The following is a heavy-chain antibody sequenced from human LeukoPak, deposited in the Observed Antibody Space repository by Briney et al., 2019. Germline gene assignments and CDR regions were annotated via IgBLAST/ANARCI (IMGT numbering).Heavy chain of an antibody. CDR2: IYYSGST. J-gene: IGHJ6*02. CDR3: ARIRAAGNYYGMDV. V-gene: IGHV4-59*01. Sequence: PSETLFLTCTVSGGSISSNYWSWIRQPPGKGLEWIGYIYYSGSTNYNPSLKSRVTISVDTSKNQFSLNLSSVTAADTAVYYCARIRAAGNYYGMDVWGQGTTVTVSS. CDR1: GGSISSNY. D-gene: IGHD6-13*01.